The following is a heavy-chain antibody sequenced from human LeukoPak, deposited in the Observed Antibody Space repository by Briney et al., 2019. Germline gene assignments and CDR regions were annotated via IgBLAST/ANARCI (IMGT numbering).Heavy chain of an antibody. V-gene: IGHV1-2*02. CDR2: ISPNSGGT. CDR3: ARARSGDAFDI. CDR1: GFTFTAYY. D-gene: IGHD7-27*01. J-gene: IGHJ3*02. Sequence: ASVKVSCKASGFTFTAYYIHWVRQAPGQGLEYMAWISPNSGGTNYAQKFQGRVTMTRDTSISTAYMELSSLKSDDTAVYYCARARSGDAFDIWGQGTMVTVSS.